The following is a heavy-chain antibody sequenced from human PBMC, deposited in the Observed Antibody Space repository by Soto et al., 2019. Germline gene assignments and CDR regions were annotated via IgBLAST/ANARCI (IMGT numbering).Heavy chain of an antibody. V-gene: IGHV3-48*03. J-gene: IGHJ3*01. CDR1: GFTFSSSE. Sequence: PWGSLRLSCAACGFTFSSSEMYWVRQAPAKGLEWVSYIHPGGQIIFYADSVKGRFTISRDNAKNSVYLQMNNLRAEDTAVYYCARRGSSWGQGTMVTVSS. CDR2: IHPGGQII. D-gene: IGHD2-2*01. CDR3: ARRGSS.